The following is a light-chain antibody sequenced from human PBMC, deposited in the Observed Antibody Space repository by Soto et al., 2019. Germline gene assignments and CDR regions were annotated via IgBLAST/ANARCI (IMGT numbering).Light chain of an antibody. CDR3: QQYGSSGT. Sequence: EMGLTQSPGTVSLSPGERATLSCRASQSVSNNYLAWYQQKPGQAPRLLIYGASNRATGIPDRFSGSGSGTDFSLTISRLEPEDFAVYYCQQYGSSGTFGQGT. V-gene: IGKV3-20*01. CDR1: QSVSNNY. J-gene: IGKJ1*01. CDR2: GAS.